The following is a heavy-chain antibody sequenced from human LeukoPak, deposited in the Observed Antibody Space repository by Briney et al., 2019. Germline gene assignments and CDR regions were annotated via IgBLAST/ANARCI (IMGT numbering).Heavy chain of an antibody. Sequence: SCKASGYTFSDYYMHWVRQAPGKGLEWVAVISYDGSNKYYADSVKGRFTISRDNSKNTLYLQMNSLRAEDTAVYYCAKDRKLLYLDYWGQGTLVTVSS. CDR1: GYTFSDYY. J-gene: IGHJ4*02. V-gene: IGHV3-30*18. CDR2: ISYDGSNK. D-gene: IGHD3-10*01. CDR3: AKDRKLLYLDY.